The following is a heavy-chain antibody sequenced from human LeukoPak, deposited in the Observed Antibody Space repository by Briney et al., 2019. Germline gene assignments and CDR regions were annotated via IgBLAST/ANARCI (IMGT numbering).Heavy chain of an antibody. D-gene: IGHD6-6*01. V-gene: IGHV3-66*01. Sequence: GGSLRLSCAASGFTVSSNYMSWVRQAPGKGLEWISVIYSAGSTYYADSVQGRFTISRDNYKNTLYLQMNSLRAEDTAVYYCARDRREARPHKGRAFDIWGQGTMVTVSS. CDR2: IYSAGST. CDR1: GFTVSSNY. CDR3: ARDRREARPHKGRAFDI. J-gene: IGHJ3*02.